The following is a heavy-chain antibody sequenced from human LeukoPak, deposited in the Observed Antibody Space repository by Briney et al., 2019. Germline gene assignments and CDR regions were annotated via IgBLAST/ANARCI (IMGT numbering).Heavy chain of an antibody. Sequence: PSETLSLTCAVYGGSFSGYYWSWIRQPPGKGLEWVGEINHSGSTNYNPSLKSRVTISVDTSKNQFSLKLSSVTAADTAVYYCARWRWLQSLDYWGQGPLVTVSS. CDR1: GGSFSGYY. J-gene: IGHJ4*02. D-gene: IGHD5-24*01. CDR3: ARWRWLQSLDY. V-gene: IGHV4-34*01. CDR2: INHSGST.